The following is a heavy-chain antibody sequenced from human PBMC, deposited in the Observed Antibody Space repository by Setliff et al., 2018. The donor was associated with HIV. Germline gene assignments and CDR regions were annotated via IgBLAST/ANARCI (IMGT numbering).Heavy chain of an antibody. CDR2: IYTSGST. CDR3: ARGEEDDTFDI. V-gene: IGHV4-61*09. CDR1: GGSISSGSYY. Sequence: SETLSLTCTVSGGSISSGSYYWSWIRQPAGKGLEWIGHIYTSGSTKYNPSLKSRVTISLDTSKNQFSLNLSSVTAADTAVYYCARGEEDDTFDIWGHGTMVTVS. J-gene: IGHJ3*02.